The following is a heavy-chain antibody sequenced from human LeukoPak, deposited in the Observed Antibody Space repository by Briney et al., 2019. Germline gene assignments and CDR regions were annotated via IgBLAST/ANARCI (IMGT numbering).Heavy chain of an antibody. CDR1: GFTFSSYA. J-gene: IGHJ4*02. Sequence: GGSLRLSCAASGFTFSSYAMSWVRQAPGKGLEWVSAISGSGGSTYYADSVKGRFTISRDNSKNRLYLQMNSLRAEDTAIYYCGRGVTTIDYWGQGTLVTVSS. D-gene: IGHD4-17*01. V-gene: IGHV3-23*01. CDR3: GRGVTTIDY. CDR2: ISGSGGST.